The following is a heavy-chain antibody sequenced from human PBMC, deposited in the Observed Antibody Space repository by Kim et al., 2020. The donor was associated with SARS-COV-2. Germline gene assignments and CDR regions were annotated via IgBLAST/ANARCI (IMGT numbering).Heavy chain of an antibody. D-gene: IGHD6-13*01. V-gene: IGHV3-21*01. CDR1: GFTFSSYS. CDR2: ISSSSSYI. Sequence: GGSLRLSCAASGFTFSSYSMNWVRQAPGKGLEWVSSISSSSSYIYYADSVKGRFTISRDNAKNSLYLQMNSLRAEDTAVYYCARSFRSSSWMYYYYYYGMDVWGQGTTVTVSS. CDR3: ARSFRSSSWMYYYYYYGMDV. J-gene: IGHJ6*02.